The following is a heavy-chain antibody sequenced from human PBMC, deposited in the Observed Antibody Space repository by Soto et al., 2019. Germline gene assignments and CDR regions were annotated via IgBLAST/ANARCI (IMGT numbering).Heavy chain of an antibody. V-gene: IGHV2-5*01. Sequence: SGPTLVNPTQTLTLTCTFSGFSLTTNRVAVGWIRQPPGKALEWLALIYGNDDKEYSPSLKSRLTIIKDTSKNQVALTVTNMDPVDTATYYCAHSPYYYYDSSGYYFYWGQGTLVIGSS. CDR1: GFSLTTNRVA. CDR2: IYGNDDK. J-gene: IGHJ4*02. CDR3: AHSPYYYYDSSGYYFY. D-gene: IGHD3-22*01.